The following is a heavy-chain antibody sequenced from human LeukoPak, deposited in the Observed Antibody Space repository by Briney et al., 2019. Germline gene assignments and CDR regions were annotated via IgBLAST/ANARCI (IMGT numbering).Heavy chain of an antibody. CDR3: VRGRGSYGWFDP. CDR2: ISGDGTAR. Sequence: PGGSLRLSCAASGFTSSSYWMHWVRQVQGKGLVWVSRISGDGTARNYADSVKGRFTITRDDAKNTVDLQMNSLRGEDTAVYYCVRGRGSYGWFDPWGQGTLVTVSS. V-gene: IGHV3-74*01. CDR1: GFTSSSYW. J-gene: IGHJ5*02. D-gene: IGHD3-10*01.